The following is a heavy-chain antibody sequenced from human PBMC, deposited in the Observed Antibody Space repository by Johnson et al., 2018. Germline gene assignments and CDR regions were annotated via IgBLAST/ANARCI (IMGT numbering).Heavy chain of an antibody. J-gene: IGHJ1*01. CDR1: GFTFNSYG. CDR3: ARDFYDSSGYPRYLQH. CDR2: ISYDGINK. Sequence: QVQLVQSGGGVVQPGRSLRLSCAASGFTFNSYGMHWVRQAPGKGLAWVAVISYDGINKYYADSVKGRFTISRDNSMDTLYLQMNSLIPEDTAVYFCARDFYDSSGYPRYLQHWGQGTLVTVSS. D-gene: IGHD3-22*01. V-gene: IGHV3-30*03.